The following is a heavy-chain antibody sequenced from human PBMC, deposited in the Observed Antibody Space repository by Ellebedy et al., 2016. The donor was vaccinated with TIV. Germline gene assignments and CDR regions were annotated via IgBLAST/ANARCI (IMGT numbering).Heavy chain of an antibody. CDR2: ICSRGNT. J-gene: IGHJ4*02. CDR1: GDSIISSSYC. V-gene: IGHV4-39*07. Sequence: SETLSLTXTVSGDSIISSSYCWGWIRQPPGKGLEWIGNICSRGNTFYNAPLRSRLTISVDTSKNQFSLNLSSVTAADTAVYYCARGVRIVVEPADYWGQGTLVTVSS. CDR3: ARGVRIVVEPADY. D-gene: IGHD2-2*01.